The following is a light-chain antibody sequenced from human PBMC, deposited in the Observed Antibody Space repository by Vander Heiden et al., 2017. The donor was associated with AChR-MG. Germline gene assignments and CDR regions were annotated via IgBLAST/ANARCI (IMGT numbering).Light chain of an antibody. V-gene: IGLV3-1*01. Sequence: SFELTQPPSVSVSPGQTASITCSGDKLKYKYACWYQQKPGQSPLLLIYQDRKRPSGIPDRFSASNSGNTATLTISGTQAMDEADYYCQAWDGGTGVFGTGTKVTVL. CDR3: QAWDGGTGV. CDR2: QDR. J-gene: IGLJ1*01. CDR1: KLKYKY.